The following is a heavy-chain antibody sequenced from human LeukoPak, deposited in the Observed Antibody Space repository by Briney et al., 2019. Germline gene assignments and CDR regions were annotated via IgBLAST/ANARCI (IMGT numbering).Heavy chain of an antibody. J-gene: IGHJ5*02. V-gene: IGHV1-2*02. CDR3: ARDPIGIGYCSSTSCSHNWFDP. CDR1: GYTFTGYY. CDR2: INPNSAGT. Sequence: ASVKVSCKASGYTFTGYYMHWVRQAPGQGLEWMGWINPNSAGTNYAQEFQGRVTMTRDTSISTAYMELSRLRSDDTAVYYCARDPIGIGYCSSTSCSHNWFDPWGQRTLVTVSS. D-gene: IGHD2-2*01.